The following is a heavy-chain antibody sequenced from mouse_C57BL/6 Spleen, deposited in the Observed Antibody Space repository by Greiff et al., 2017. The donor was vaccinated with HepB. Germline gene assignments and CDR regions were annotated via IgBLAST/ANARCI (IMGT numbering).Heavy chain of an antibody. J-gene: IGHJ1*03. CDR2: IYPGDGDT. D-gene: IGHD2-1*01. Sequence: VKLMESGPELVKPGASVKISCKASGYAFSSSWMNWVKQRPGKGLEWIGRIYPGDGDTNYNGKFKGKATLTADKSSSTAYMQLSSLTSEDAAVYFCAKNHYGNYWYFDVWGTGTTVTVSS. V-gene: IGHV1-82*01. CDR3: AKNHYGNYWYFDV. CDR1: GYAFSSSW.